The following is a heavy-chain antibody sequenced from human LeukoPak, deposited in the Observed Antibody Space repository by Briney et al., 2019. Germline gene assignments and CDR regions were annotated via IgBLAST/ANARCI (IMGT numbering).Heavy chain of an antibody. CDR2: LSSGSDYI. V-gene: IGHV3-21*01. Sequence: GESLRLSCAASGFTFRRYTMNWVRQAPGKGLEWVSGLSSGSDYIYYADSVNGRFTISRDNAKNSLYLQMNSLRAEDTAVYYCARYITMIVVAPDAFDIWGQGTMVTVSS. CDR3: ARYITMIVVAPDAFDI. CDR1: GFTFRRYT. D-gene: IGHD3-22*01. J-gene: IGHJ3*02.